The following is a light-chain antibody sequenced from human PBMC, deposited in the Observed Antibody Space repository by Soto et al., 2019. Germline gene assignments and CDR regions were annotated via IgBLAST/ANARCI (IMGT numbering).Light chain of an antibody. Sequence: LSCRACQSVSNNYLAWYQQKPGQAPRLLIYGAANRATGIPDRLSGSGSGTDFPFTVSWLEPHDCAVYYSQPYGRLGTVGAGTKVDIK. J-gene: IGKJ4*02. V-gene: IGKV3-20*01. CDR2: GAA. CDR3: QPYGRLGT. CDR1: QSVSNNY.